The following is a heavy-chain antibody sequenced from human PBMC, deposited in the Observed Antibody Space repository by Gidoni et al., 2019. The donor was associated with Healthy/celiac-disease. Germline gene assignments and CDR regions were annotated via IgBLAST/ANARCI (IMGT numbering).Heavy chain of an antibody. D-gene: IGHD6-19*01. CDR2: IIPIFGTA. CDR1: GGTFSRYA. V-gene: IGHV1-69*01. CDR3: ARDRIAVAGLYYYYGMDV. Sequence: QVQLVQSGAEVKKPGSSVKVSCKASGGTFSRYALSWVRQAPGQGLEWMGGIIPIFGTANYAQKFQGRVTITADESTSTAYMELSSLRSEDTAVYYCARDRIAVAGLYYYYGMDVWGQGTTVTVSS. J-gene: IGHJ6*02.